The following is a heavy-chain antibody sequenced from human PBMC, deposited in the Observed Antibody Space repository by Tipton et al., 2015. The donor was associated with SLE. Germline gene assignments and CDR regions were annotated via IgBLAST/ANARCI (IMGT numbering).Heavy chain of an antibody. J-gene: IGHJ5*02. CDR1: GGSISSSSYY. CDR3: ARSIAVAGRPDWFDP. D-gene: IGHD6-19*01. V-gene: IGHV4-39*01. CDR2: IYYSGST. Sequence: TLSLTCTVSGGSISSSSYYWGWIRQPPGKGLEWIGSIYYSGSTYYNPSLKSRVTISVDTSKNQFSLKLSSMTAADTAVYYCARSIAVAGRPDWFDPWGQGTLVTVSS.